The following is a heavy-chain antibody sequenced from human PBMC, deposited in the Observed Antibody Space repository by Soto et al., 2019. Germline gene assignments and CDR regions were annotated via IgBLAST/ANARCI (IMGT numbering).Heavy chain of an antibody. J-gene: IGHJ6*02. D-gene: IGHD3-3*01. Sequence: QVQLVESGGGVVQPGRSLRLSCAASGFTFSSYGMHWVRQAPGKGLEWVAVIWYDGSNKYYADSVKGRFTISRDNSKNTLYLQMNSLRAEDTALYYCARERITIFGVVTRPSGMDVWGQGTTVTVSS. CDR2: IWYDGSNK. CDR1: GFTFSSYG. CDR3: ARERITIFGVVTRPSGMDV. V-gene: IGHV3-33*01.